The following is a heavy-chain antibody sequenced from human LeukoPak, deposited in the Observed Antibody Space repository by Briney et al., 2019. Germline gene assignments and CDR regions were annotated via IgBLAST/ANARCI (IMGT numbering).Heavy chain of an antibody. D-gene: IGHD2-21*02. V-gene: IGHV4-31*03. CDR3: ARATLRGDPFDF. CDR2: IFSSGNT. CDR1: GDSISSGGFY. J-gene: IGHJ4*02. Sequence: SETLSLTCTVSGDSISSGGFYWTWIRQHPGKGLEWVGYIFSSGNTYYHPSLKGRVLLSVDTSKSQFSLRLSSGTAADTAVYYCARATLRGDPFDFWGQGIQVSVSS.